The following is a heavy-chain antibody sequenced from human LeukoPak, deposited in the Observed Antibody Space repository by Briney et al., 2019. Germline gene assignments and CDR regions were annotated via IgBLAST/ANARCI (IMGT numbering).Heavy chain of an antibody. D-gene: IGHD6-13*01. CDR2: INPNSGGT. V-gene: IGHV1-2*02. Sequence: ASVQVSCKASGYTFTGYYLHWVRQAPGQGLEWMGWINPNSGGTNYAQKFQGRVTMTRDTSIRTTYMELSRLRSDDTAVYYCARDHSSSWLHFDYWGQGNLVTVSS. J-gene: IGHJ4*02. CDR1: GYTFTGYY. CDR3: ARDHSSSWLHFDY.